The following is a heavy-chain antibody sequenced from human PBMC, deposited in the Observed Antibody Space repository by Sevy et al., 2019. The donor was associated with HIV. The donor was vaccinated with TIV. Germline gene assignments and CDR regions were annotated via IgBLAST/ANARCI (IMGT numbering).Heavy chain of an antibody. V-gene: IGHV1-8*01. CDR1: GYTFTCYD. D-gene: IGHD3-10*01. Sequence: ASVKVSCKASGYTFTCYDINWVRQATGQGLEWMGWMNPNSGNTGYAQKFQGRVTMTRNTSISTAYMELSSLRSEDTAVYYCARLRPSITMVRGVLRYYYYYGMDVWGQGTTVTVSS. J-gene: IGHJ6*02. CDR3: ARLRPSITMVRGVLRYYYYYGMDV. CDR2: MNPNSGNT.